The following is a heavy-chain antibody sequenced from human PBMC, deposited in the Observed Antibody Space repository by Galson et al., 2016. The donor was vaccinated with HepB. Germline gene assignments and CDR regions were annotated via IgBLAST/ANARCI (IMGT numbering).Heavy chain of an antibody. V-gene: IGHV4-61*02. CDR2: VFTSGST. J-gene: IGHJ4*02. D-gene: IGHD5-18*01. Sequence: TLSLTCTVSGGSIESDDYHWSWIRQPAGKGLEWLGRVFTSGSTYYSPPLKSRATISADTSKNQFSLKLRSVTAADTAVYFCARGEYTYGYFDSWGQGTLVTVSS. CDR1: GGSIESDDYH. CDR3: ARGEYTYGYFDS.